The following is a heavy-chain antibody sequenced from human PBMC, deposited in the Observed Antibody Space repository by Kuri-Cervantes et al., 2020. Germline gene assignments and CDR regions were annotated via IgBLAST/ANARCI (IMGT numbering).Heavy chain of an antibody. Sequence: GESLKISCAASGFTFSSYSMNWVRQAPGKGLVWVSRIKGDASEIFYADSVKGRFTVSGDNAKNMLYLQMNSLRVEDTALYYCARSDWFDPWGQGTLVTVSS. J-gene: IGHJ5*02. CDR1: GFTFSSYS. V-gene: IGHV3-74*01. CDR3: ARSDWFDP. CDR2: IKGDASEI.